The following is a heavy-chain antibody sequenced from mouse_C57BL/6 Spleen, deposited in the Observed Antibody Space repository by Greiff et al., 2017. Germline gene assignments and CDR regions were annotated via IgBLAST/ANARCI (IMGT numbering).Heavy chain of an antibody. J-gene: IGHJ4*01. CDR2: INPGSGGT. Sequence: QVQLQQSGAELVRPGTSVKVSCKASGYAFTNYLIEWVKQRPGQGLEWIGVINPGSGGTNYNEKFKGKAKLTADKSSSTAYMQRSSLTSEDSAVYFCARRGYGNPYAMDYWGQGTSVTVSS. V-gene: IGHV1-54*01. CDR1: GYAFTNYL. D-gene: IGHD2-10*02. CDR3: ARRGYGNPYAMDY.